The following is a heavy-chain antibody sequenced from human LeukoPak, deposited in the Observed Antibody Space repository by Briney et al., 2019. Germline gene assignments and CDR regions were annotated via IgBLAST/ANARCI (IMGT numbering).Heavy chain of an antibody. CDR1: GLTFRTTW. CDR3: ATARNFRFEY. CDR2: MNGEGTTI. V-gene: IGHV3-74*01. J-gene: IGHJ4*02. D-gene: IGHD1-7*01. Sequence: GGSLRLSYATSGLTFRTTWMHWVRQAPGKGLMWVSRMNGEGTTIDYADSVKGRFTVSRDYAKNTLFLQMNNLRTEDTALYFCATARNFRFEYWGQGSLVIVSA.